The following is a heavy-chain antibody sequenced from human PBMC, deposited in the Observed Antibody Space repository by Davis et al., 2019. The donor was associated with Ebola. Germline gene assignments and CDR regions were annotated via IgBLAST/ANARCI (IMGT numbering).Heavy chain of an antibody. D-gene: IGHD5-24*01. CDR1: GGSISGSTYY. J-gene: IGHJ4*02. CDR3: VRGSDAYKTGY. CDR2: IYYSGST. Sequence: MPSETLSLTCTVSGGSISGSTYYWGWIRQPPGKGLEWIASIYYSGSTYYNPSLKSRVTISIDTSKNQFSLEVRSVTAADTAFYYCVRGSDAYKTGYWGQGTLVTVSS. V-gene: IGHV4-39*07.